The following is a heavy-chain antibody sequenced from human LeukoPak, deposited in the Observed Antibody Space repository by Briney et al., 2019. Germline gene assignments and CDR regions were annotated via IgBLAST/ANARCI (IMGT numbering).Heavy chain of an antibody. D-gene: IGHD6-19*01. J-gene: IGHJ4*02. Sequence: GGSLRLSCAASGFTFSDYFMTWIRQAPGKGLEWVSYISGSGSNKYYADSVKGRFTISRDNAKDSLYLQMNSLRVEDTAVYYCATSQSSVAGIVGDWGQGTLVTVSS. V-gene: IGHV3-11*04. CDR3: ATSQSSVAGIVGD. CDR2: ISGSGSNK. CDR1: GFTFSDYF.